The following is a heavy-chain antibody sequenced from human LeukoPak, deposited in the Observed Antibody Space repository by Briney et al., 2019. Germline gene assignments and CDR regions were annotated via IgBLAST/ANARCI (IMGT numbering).Heavy chain of an antibody. CDR2: INHSGST. D-gene: IGHD3-10*01. V-gene: IGHV4-34*01. CDR3: ASERSYSFDY. CDR1: GGSFSGYY. Sequence: SETLSLTCAVYGGSFSGYYWSWIRQPPGKGLEWIGEINHSGSTNYNPSLKSRVTISVDTSKNQFSLKLSSVTAADTAVYYCASERSYSFDYWGQGTLVTVSS. J-gene: IGHJ4*02.